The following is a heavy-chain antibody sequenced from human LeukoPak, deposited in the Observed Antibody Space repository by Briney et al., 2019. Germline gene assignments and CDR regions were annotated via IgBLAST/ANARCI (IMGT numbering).Heavy chain of an antibody. J-gene: IGHJ4*02. Sequence: SETLSLTCTVSGGSVSSSSYYWGWIRQPPGKGLEWIGSIYYSGSTYYNPSLKSRVTISVDTSKNQFSLKLSSVTAADTAVYYCASPDSSGYSFDYWGQGTLVTVSS. CDR1: GGSVSSSSYY. CDR3: ASPDSSGYSFDY. D-gene: IGHD3-22*01. V-gene: IGHV4-39*01. CDR2: IYYSGST.